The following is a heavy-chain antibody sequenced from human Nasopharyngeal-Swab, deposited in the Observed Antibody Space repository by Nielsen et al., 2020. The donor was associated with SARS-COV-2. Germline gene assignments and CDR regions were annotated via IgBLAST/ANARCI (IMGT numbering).Heavy chain of an antibody. CDR1: GFNVSRFG. CDR3: ARDRGYSGYIIDY. J-gene: IGHJ4*02. D-gene: IGHD5-12*01. Sequence: GGSLRLSCAASGFNVSRFGIHWVRQAPGKGLQWMAFISYDGTIQYYADSVKGRFTISRDNSKNTLYLQMNSLRPDDTAVYYCARDRGYSGYIIDYWGQGTLVTVSS. V-gene: IGHV3-30*03. CDR2: ISYDGTIQ.